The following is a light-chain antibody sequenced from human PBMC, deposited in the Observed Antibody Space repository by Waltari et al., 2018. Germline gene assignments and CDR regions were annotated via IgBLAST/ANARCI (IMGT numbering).Light chain of an antibody. CDR1: QNIISW. J-gene: IGKJ1*01. V-gene: IGKV1-5*03. CDR3: QHYDGSSWT. CDR2: KAS. Sequence: DIQMIQPPSTMPASIGDGVTTTCRASQNIISWVAWYQQQPGEAPKLLMYKASILETGVPSRFRGSGFGTQFSLTIDSLQPDDFAVYYCQHYDGSSWTFGPGTRVEVK.